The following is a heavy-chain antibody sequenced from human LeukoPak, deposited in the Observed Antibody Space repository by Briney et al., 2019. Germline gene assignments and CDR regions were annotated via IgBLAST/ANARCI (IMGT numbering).Heavy chain of an antibody. CDR1: GFSFSSHV. CDR3: AKDQNYESSGYYGGFDY. CDR2: ISGGGGDT. D-gene: IGHD3-22*01. V-gene: IGHV3-23*01. J-gene: IGHJ4*02. Sequence: GGSLRLSCAASGFSFSSHVMHWVRQAPGKGLEWVSGISGGGGDTYYADSVKGRSTISRDNSKNTLNLRMDSLRAEDTALYYCAKDQNYESSGYYGGFDYWGQGTLVTVSS.